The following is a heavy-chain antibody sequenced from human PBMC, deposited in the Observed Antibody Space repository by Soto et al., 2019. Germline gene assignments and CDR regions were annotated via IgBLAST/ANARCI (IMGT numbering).Heavy chain of an antibody. CDR3: ARVSSAAMDY. Sequence: EVKLVESAGGLVQPGGSLTLSCAASGFSLGDYWMRWVRQAPGKGPEWVASINQDGSERKYEDSVKGRFIVSRDNAKNSLWLQMNSLRAEDMAVYYCARVSSAAMDYWGQGILVTVYS. D-gene: IGHD2-2*01. V-gene: IGHV3-7*01. J-gene: IGHJ4*02. CDR2: INQDGSER. CDR1: GFSLGDYW.